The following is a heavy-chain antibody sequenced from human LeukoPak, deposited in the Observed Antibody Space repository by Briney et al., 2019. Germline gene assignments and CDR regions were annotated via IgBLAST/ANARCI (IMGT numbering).Heavy chain of an antibody. V-gene: IGHV3-23*01. CDR3: ARDGFNDRSGDNDGFDM. D-gene: IGHD1-1*01. CDR2: ISGSGDRI. CDR1: GLTLSSSG. Sequence: PGGSLRLSCAPPGLTLSSSGMSWVRQAPGKGLGWVSAISGSGDRIHYADSVRGRFTISRDTSKDTLYLQMNSLRADDTAVYYCARDGFNDRSGDNDGFDMWGQGTMVTVSS. J-gene: IGHJ3*02.